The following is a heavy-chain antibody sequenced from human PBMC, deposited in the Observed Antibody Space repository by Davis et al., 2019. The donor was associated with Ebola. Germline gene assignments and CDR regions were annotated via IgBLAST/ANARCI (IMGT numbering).Heavy chain of an antibody. V-gene: IGHV1-18*04. D-gene: IGHD1-1*01. CDR3: ARAQFPTTSDH. J-gene: IGHJ4*02. Sequence: AASVTVSCKASGYTFPSYGISWVRQAPGQGLEWLGWISAYNGNTNYAQKLQGRVTMTTDTSTSTAYMELRSLRSDDTAVYYCARAQFPTTSDHWGQGTLVTVSS. CDR1: GYTFPSYG. CDR2: ISAYNGNT.